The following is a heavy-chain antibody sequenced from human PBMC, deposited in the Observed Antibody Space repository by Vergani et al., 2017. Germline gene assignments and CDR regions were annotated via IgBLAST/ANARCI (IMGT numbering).Heavy chain of an antibody. D-gene: IGHD6-13*01. CDR1: GGSFSGYY. V-gene: IGHV4-34*11. CDR2: IYYSGST. CDR3: ARGVPKTSGYSSSWDPLYYYYMDV. Sequence: QVQLQQWGAGLLKPSETLSLTCAVYGGSFSGYYWSWIRQPPGKGLEWIGYIYYSGSTSYNPSLKSRVTISVDTSKNQLSLHLSSVTAADTAVYYCARGVPKTSGYSSSWDPLYYYYMDVWGKGTTVTVSS. J-gene: IGHJ6*03.